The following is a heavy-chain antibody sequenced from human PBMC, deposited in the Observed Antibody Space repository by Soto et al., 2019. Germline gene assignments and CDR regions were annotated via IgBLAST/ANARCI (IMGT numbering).Heavy chain of an antibody. CDR3: ARRPNYDILTGYYPGMDV. V-gene: IGHV3-30-3*01. CDR2: ISYDGSNK. J-gene: IGHJ6*02. CDR1: GFTFSSYA. D-gene: IGHD3-9*01. Sequence: SLRLSCAASGFTFSSYAMHWVRQAPGKGLEWVAVISYDGSNKYYADSVKGRFTISRDNSKNTLYLQMNSLRAEDTAVYYCARRPNYDILTGYYPGMDVWGQGTTVTVSS.